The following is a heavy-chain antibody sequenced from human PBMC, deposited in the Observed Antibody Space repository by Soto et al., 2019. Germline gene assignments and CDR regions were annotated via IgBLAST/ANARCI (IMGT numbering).Heavy chain of an antibody. J-gene: IGHJ4*02. CDR2: ISYSGST. CDR1: GDSMNNGDYF. D-gene: IGHD3-22*01. CDR3: ARDRARFYESSGRLDL. Sequence: SETLSLTCSVSGDSMNNGDYFWTWIRQTPGKGLQWIGYISYSGSTFYNPSLKTRLAMSVDTSKNQFSVRLRSVTAADTAVYYCARDRARFYESSGRLDLWGQGMLVTVSS. V-gene: IGHV4-30-4*01.